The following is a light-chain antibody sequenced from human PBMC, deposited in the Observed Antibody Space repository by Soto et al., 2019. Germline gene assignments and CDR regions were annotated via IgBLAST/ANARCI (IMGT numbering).Light chain of an antibody. CDR1: QSVLYSSNNKNY. CDR3: QQYYRTPWT. J-gene: IGKJ1*01. V-gene: IGKV4-1*01. CDR2: WAS. Sequence: DIVMTQSPDSLAVSLGERATINCKSSQSVLYSSNNKNYLAWYQQKPGQPPKLLIYWASTRESGVPDRFSGSGSGTDFTLTISSLQAEDVAVYYCQQYYRTPWTFGQETKVELK.